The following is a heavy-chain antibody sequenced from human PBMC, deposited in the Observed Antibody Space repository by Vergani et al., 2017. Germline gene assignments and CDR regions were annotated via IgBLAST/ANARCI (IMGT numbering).Heavy chain of an antibody. CDR3: VHRLGYFDWDGAFDV. J-gene: IGHJ3*01. Sequence: QITLRESGPTLVKPTQTLTLTCTFSGFSLTTAGEGVGWIRQPPGRALEWLAFVYWNDDERYSPSLKSRVTITKDTSKNEVILTMATMDTVDTATYYCVHRLGYFDWDGAFDVWGTGTMVTVSS. V-gene: IGHV2-5*01. D-gene: IGHD3-9*01. CDR1: GFSLTTAGEG. CDR2: VYWNDDE.